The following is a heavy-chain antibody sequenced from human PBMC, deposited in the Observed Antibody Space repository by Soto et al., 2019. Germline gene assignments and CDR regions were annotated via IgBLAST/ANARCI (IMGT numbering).Heavy chain of an antibody. J-gene: IGHJ6*02. CDR3: AKESGGYASSTRYGLDV. CDR2: IYYSGST. D-gene: IGHD6-25*01. Sequence: TSETLSLTCTVSGGSISSGDYYWSWIRQPPGKGLEWIGYIYYSGSTYYNPSLKSRVSMSVDASKNQFSLNLTSVTAADTAVYYCAKESGGYASSTRYGLDVWGQGTKGNVSS. CDR1: GGSISSGDYY. V-gene: IGHV4-30-4*01.